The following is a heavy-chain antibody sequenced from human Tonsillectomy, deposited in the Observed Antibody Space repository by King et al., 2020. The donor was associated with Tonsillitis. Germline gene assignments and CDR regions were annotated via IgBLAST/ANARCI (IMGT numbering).Heavy chain of an antibody. V-gene: IGHV3-9*01. Sequence: VQLVESGGDLVQPGRSLRLSCAASGFTFDDYAMHWVRQAPGKGLEGVSGISWNSGSIGFADSVTGRFTISRDNAKNSLSLLMNSLRAEDTALYYCAKGGFLQWLGRAFDIWGQGTMVTVSS. J-gene: IGHJ3*02. D-gene: IGHD3-3*01. CDR1: GFTFDDYA. CDR3: AKGGFLQWLGRAFDI. CDR2: ISWNSGSI.